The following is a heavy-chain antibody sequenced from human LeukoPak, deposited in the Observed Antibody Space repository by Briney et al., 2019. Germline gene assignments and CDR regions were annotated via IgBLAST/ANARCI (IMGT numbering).Heavy chain of an antibody. D-gene: IGHD2-2*01. Sequence: GGSLRLSCAGSGFTFSSYAMSWVRQAPGKGLEWVSAISGSGGSTYYADSVKGRFTISRDNSKNTLYLQMNSLRAEDTAVYYCAKAPCSSTSCYLCQHYYYGMDVWGQGTTVTVSS. CDR3: AKAPCSSTSCYLCQHYYYGMDV. CDR1: GFTFSSYA. CDR2: ISGSGGST. J-gene: IGHJ6*02. V-gene: IGHV3-23*01.